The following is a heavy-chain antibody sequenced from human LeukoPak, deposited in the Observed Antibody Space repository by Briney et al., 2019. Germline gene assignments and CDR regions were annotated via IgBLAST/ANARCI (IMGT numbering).Heavy chain of an antibody. V-gene: IGHV4-59*01. CDR3: SRSEGVYYPSGSSGSFHPHWFDP. CDR1: GGSMTGYY. J-gene: IGHJ5*02. CDR2: IFYSGTT. Sequence: SETLSLTCSVSGGSMTGYYWSWIRQPPGKGVEWIGYIFYSGTTKYNPSLNSRVTISLDMSQNQFSLKMTSVTAADTAVYYCSRSEGVYYPSGSSGSFHPHWFDPWGQGILVTVSS. D-gene: IGHD3-10*01.